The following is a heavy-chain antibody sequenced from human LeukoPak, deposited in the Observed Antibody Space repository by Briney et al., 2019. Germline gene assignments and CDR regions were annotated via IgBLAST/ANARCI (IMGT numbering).Heavy chain of an antibody. Sequence: GGSLRLSCAASGFTFSNAWMNWVRQAPGKGLEWVGRIKSKTDGGTTDYAAPVKGRFTISRDDSKNTLYLQMNSLKTEDTAVYYCTPSLYGDYPSSIYWGQGTLVTVSS. CDR3: TPSLYGDYPSSIY. CDR1: GFTFSNAW. CDR2: IKSKTDGGTT. V-gene: IGHV3-15*07. J-gene: IGHJ4*02. D-gene: IGHD4-17*01.